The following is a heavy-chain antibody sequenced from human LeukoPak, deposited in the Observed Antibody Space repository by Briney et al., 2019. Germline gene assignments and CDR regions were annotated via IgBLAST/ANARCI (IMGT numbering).Heavy chain of an antibody. Sequence: GGSLRLSCEASGFSFSSYAMSWVRQAPGKGLEWVSAISGSGGSTYYADSVKGRFTISRDNSKNTLYLQMNSLRAEDTAVYYCAKDTWYDSSGYYPNHFDYWGQGTLVTVSS. CDR1: GFSFSSYA. J-gene: IGHJ4*02. V-gene: IGHV3-23*01. CDR3: AKDTWYDSSGYYPNHFDY. D-gene: IGHD3-22*01. CDR2: ISGSGGST.